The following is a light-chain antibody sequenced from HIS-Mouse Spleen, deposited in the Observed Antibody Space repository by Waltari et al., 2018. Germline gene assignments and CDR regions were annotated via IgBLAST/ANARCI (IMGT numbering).Light chain of an antibody. CDR1: SSDVGSYNL. V-gene: IGLV2-23*01. CDR3: CSYAGSSTWL. J-gene: IGLJ3*02. Sequence: ALTQPASVSGSPGQSITISCTGTSSDVGSYNLVSWYQQHPGKAPKLMIYEGSKRPSGVSNRFSGSKSGNTASLTISGPQAEDEADYYCCSYAGSSTWLFGGGTKLTVL. CDR2: EGS.